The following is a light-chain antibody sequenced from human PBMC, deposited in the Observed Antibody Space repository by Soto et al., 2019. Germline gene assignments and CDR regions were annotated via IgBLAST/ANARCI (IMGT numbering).Light chain of an antibody. Sequence: EIVLTQSPSTLLLYPGESATLSCRASQSVTSNYIAWYQQKPGQAPRLXIYRASTRATAIPDRFSGSGSGTEFTLTISRLEPEDFEVYYCQQHGGSPITFGQGTRLEIK. J-gene: IGKJ5*01. CDR2: RAS. CDR1: QSVTSNY. CDR3: QQHGGSPIT. V-gene: IGKV3-20*01.